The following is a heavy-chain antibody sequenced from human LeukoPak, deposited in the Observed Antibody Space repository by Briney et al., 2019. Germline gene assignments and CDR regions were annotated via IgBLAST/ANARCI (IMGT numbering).Heavy chain of an antibody. V-gene: IGHV3-7*01. CDR1: GFTFSSYW. CDR2: IKQDGSEK. D-gene: IGHD3-10*01. J-gene: IGHJ4*02. CDR3: ARDVGHYDSGTSYFDY. Sequence: GGSLRPSCAASGFTFSSYWRSWLRQAPGKGLEWVANIKQDGSEKYYADSVKGRFTISRDKSKNTLYLQMNSLTAEDTAVYYCARDVGHYDSGTSYFDYWGQGTPVTVSS.